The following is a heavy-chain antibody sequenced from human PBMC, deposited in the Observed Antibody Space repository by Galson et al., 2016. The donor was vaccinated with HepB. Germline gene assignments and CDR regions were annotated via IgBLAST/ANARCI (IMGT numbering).Heavy chain of an antibody. J-gene: IGHJ6*02. CDR1: GFKFDDFV. Sequence: SLRLSCAASGFKFDDFVMHWVRQAPGQGLEWVAGISWNSGDRVYADPVKGRLTISRDNANNSPSLQMKKLRTGGTVVYYCVKAIYEKSPLGFFYYYGMDVWGQGTTVTVSS. CDR3: VKAIYEKSPLGFFYYYGMDV. V-gene: IGHV3-9*01. CDR2: ISWNSGDR. D-gene: IGHD3-16*01.